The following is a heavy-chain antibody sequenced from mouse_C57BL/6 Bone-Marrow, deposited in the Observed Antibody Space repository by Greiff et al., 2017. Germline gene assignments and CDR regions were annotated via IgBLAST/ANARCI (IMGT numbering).Heavy chain of an antibody. CDR1: GFTFSSYG. V-gene: IGHV5-6*02. J-gene: IGHJ3*01. D-gene: IGHD2-4*01. CDR3: ARGEYDYPRLAY. CDR2: ISSGGSYT. Sequence: DVMLVESGGDLVKPGGSLKLSCAASGFTFSSYGMSWVRQTPDKRLEWVATISSGGSYTYYPDSVKGRFTISRDNANNTLYLQMSSLKSEDTAMYDCARGEYDYPRLAYWGQGTLVTVSA.